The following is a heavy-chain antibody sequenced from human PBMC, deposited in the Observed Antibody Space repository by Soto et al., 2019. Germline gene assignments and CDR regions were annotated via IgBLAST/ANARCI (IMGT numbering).Heavy chain of an antibody. V-gene: IGHV3-21*01. CDR3: ARDSYSYCSSTSCYFYYYYYGMDV. Sequence: GSLRLSCAASGFTFSSYSMNWVRQAPGKGLEWVSSISSSSSYIYYADSVKGRFTISRDNAKNSLYLQMNSLRAEDTAVYYCARDSYSYCSSTSCYFYYYYYGMDVWGQGTTVTVSS. J-gene: IGHJ6*02. CDR1: GFTFSSYS. CDR2: ISSSSSYI. D-gene: IGHD2-2*01.